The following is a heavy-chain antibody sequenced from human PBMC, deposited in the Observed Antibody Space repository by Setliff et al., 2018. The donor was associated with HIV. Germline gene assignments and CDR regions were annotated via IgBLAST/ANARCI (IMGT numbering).Heavy chain of an antibody. CDR3: ARVPSSGWYGGHHYMDV. Sequence: SETLSLTCAVYGGSFSDYSWTWIRQPPGRGLEWIGEINHSGSTSYNPSLKSRVSMSVDTSKNQFSLKLSSVTATDTAVYFCARVPSSGWYGGHHYMDVWGKGAAVTV. D-gene: IGHD6-19*01. V-gene: IGHV4-34*01. CDR1: GGSFSDYS. J-gene: IGHJ6*03. CDR2: INHSGST.